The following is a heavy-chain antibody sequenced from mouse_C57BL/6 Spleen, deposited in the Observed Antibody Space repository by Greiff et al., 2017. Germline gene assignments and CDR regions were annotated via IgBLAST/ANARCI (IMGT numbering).Heavy chain of an antibody. CDR1: GYTFTSYW. Sequence: VKLQQPGAELVKPGASVKLSCKASGYTFTSYWMHWVKQRPGQGLEWIGMIHPNSGSTNYNEKFKSKATLTVDKSSSTAYMQLSSLTSEDSAVYYCAREGDYGNDDLFAYWGQGTLVTVSA. J-gene: IGHJ3*01. CDR2: IHPNSGST. D-gene: IGHD2-2*01. V-gene: IGHV1-64*01. CDR3: AREGDYGNDDLFAY.